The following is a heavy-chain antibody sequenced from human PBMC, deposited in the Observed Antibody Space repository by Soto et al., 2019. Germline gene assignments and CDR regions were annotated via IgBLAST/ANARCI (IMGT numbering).Heavy chain of an antibody. V-gene: IGHV1-18*01. CDR3: ARAEYTIFGVVHPTDY. J-gene: IGHJ4*02. CDR1: GYTFTSYG. Sequence: ASVKVSCKASGYTFTSYGISWVRQAPGQGLEWMGWISAYNGNTNYAQKLQGRVTMTTDTSTSTAYMELRSLRSDDTAVYYCARAEYTIFGVVHPTDYWGQGTLVTVSS. D-gene: IGHD3-3*01. CDR2: ISAYNGNT.